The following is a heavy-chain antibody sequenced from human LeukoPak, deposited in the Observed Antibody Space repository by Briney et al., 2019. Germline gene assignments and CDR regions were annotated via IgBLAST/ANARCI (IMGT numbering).Heavy chain of an antibody. Sequence: KPSETLSLTCTVSGGSISSYYWSWIRQPPGEGLEWIGYIYYSGSTNYNPSLKSRVTISVDTSKNQFSLKLSSVTAADTAVYYCARHGPLVHYYGMDVWGQGTTVTVSS. J-gene: IGHJ6*02. D-gene: IGHD6-13*01. V-gene: IGHV4-59*08. CDR2: IYYSGST. CDR1: GGSISSYY. CDR3: ARHGPLVHYYGMDV.